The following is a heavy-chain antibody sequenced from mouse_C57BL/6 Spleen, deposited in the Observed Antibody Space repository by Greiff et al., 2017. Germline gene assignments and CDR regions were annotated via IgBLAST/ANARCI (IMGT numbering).Heavy chain of an antibody. D-gene: IGHD1-1*01. Sequence: EVKLMESGGGLVKPGGSLKLSCAASGFTFSDYGMHWVRQAPEKGLEWVAYISSGSSTIYYADTVKGRFTISRDNANNTLFLQMTSLRSEDTAMYYCARAITTVPYWGQGTTLTVSS. CDR3: ARAITTVPY. CDR1: GFTFSDYG. J-gene: IGHJ2*01. CDR2: ISSGSSTI. V-gene: IGHV5-17*01.